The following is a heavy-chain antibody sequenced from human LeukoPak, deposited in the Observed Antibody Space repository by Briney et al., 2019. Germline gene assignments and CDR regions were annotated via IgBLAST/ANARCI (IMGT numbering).Heavy chain of an antibody. J-gene: IGHJ4*02. CDR2: FHPEDGET. V-gene: IGHV1-24*01. D-gene: IGHD3-9*01. Sequence: ASVKVSCKVSGYSLNELSMHWVRQAPGKGLEWMGGFHPEDGETVFAQKFQGRVTMTEDTSTDTAYMELSRLRSDDTAVYYCARDTYDILPGYQPLDYWGQGTLVTVSS. CDR1: GYSLNELS. CDR3: ARDTYDILPGYQPLDY.